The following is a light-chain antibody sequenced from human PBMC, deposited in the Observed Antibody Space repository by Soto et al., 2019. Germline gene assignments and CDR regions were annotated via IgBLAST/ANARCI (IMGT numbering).Light chain of an antibody. CDR1: QSVASGH. J-gene: IGKJ5*01. CDR3: LQYGSAPIT. Sequence: IVLTQSPGTLSLSPGERATLSCRASQSVASGHLAWYQQTPGQAPRLRASEASSRATGIPYRFSGSASGTDFTLTIGRLEPEDIARDSWLQYGSAPITIGQGTRLEVK. V-gene: IGKV3-20*01. CDR2: EAS.